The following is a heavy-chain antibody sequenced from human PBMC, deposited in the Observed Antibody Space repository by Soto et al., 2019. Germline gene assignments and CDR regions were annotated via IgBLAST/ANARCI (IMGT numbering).Heavy chain of an antibody. Sequence: EVQLVESGGGLVRPGGSLRLSCAASGFTFINAWMSWVRQAPGNGLEWVGRIKSKTDGGTTEYAAPVKGRVTISRDDSKNKLYPQINSLKTEDTAVYYCTPFQYSSSSGVYAWGQGTLVTVSS. J-gene: IGHJ5*02. CDR1: GFTFINAW. V-gene: IGHV3-15*01. CDR2: IKSKTDGGTT. D-gene: IGHD6-6*01. CDR3: TPFQYSSSSGVYA.